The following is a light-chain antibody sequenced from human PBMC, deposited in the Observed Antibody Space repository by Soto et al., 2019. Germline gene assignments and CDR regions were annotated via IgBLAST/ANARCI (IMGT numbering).Light chain of an antibody. CDR3: QQYGSSPS. Sequence: ELLLTQYPASPQLSPGERATLSCGASQSVSTNYLAWYQQKPCLAPRLLIYDASSRATGISDRFSGSGSGTDFTLTISRLHPEDVAVYYCQQYGSSPSFGGGTKVDI. CDR1: QSVSTNY. CDR2: DAS. J-gene: IGKJ4*01. V-gene: IGKV3D-20*01.